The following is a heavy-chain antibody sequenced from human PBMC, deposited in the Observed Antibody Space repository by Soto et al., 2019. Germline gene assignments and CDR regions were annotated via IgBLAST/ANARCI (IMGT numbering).Heavy chain of an antibody. J-gene: IGHJ6*02. D-gene: IGHD1-20*01. CDR1: GFSFNSHGGC. CDR3: ARPIRGPRRFNGMDV. CDR2: IERDDDDK. Sequence: SRFSGFSFNSHGGCVSWIRQSPGKALEWLALIERDDDDKYYSTSLKTRLTISKDTRKTQVVMTMAKMEPADTATYYCARPIRGPRRFNGMDVWAQGTPVTVSS. V-gene: IGHV2-70*13.